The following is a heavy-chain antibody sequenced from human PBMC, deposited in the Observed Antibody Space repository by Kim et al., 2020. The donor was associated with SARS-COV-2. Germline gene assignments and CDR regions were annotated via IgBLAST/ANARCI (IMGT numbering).Heavy chain of an antibody. CDR2: INHSGST. CDR1: GGSFSGYY. D-gene: IGHD2-2*01. V-gene: IGHV4-34*01. CDR3: ARRVVPAARLGPSFDY. Sequence: SETLSLTCAVYGGSFSGYYWSWIRQPPGKGLEWIGEINHSGSTNYNPSLKSRVTISVDTSKNQFSLKLSSVTAADTAVYYCARRVVPAARLGPSFDYWGQGTLVTVSS. J-gene: IGHJ4*02.